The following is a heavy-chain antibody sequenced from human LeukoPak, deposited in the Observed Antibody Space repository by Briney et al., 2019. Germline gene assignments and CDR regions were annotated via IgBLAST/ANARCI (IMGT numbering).Heavy chain of an antibody. V-gene: IGHV4-59*10. CDR3: ARGPLTVTRGFDP. CDR1: GGSFSGYY. CDR2: IYTSGST. Sequence: SETLSLTCAVYGGSFSGYYWSWIRQPAGKGLEWIGRIYTSGSTNYNPSLKTRVTMSVDTSKNQFSLKLSSVTAADTAVYYCARGPLTVTRGFDPWGQGTLVTVSS. J-gene: IGHJ5*02. D-gene: IGHD4-17*01.